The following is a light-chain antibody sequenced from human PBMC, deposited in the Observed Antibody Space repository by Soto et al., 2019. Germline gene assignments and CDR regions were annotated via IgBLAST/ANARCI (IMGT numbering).Light chain of an antibody. J-gene: IGLJ1*01. CDR2: GVS. CDR3: SSHTTSSALQV. V-gene: IGLV2-14*01. CDR1: ISDFVIYNY. Sequence: QSALTQPASVSGSPGQSITISCTGTISDFVIYNYVSWYQQHPGKAPKLMLYGVSNRPSGVSNRFSGSKSGNTASLTISGLQAEDEADYYCSSHTTSSALQVFGTGTTLTVL.